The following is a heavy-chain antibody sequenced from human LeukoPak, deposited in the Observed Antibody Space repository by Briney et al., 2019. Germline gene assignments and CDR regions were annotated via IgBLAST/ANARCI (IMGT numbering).Heavy chain of an antibody. J-gene: IGHJ5*02. CDR1: GFASSSYA. CDR2: IWYDGCNK. V-gene: IGHV3-33*01. Sequence: SRGSPCLSRAASGFASSSYAVHWVGQAPGKGLEWVAVIWYDGCNKYYADSVKGRFTIPRDNSKNTLYLQMNSLRAEDTAVYYCAGEHPKGSSCLNWFDPWAERPGHPVSS. CDR3: AGEHPKGSSCLNWFDP. D-gene: IGHD6-13*01.